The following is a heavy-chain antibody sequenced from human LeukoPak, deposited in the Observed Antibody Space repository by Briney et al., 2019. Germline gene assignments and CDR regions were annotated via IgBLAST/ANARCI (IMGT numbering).Heavy chain of an antibody. CDR3: ARDHIVRGSSGWYRWFGP. CDR2: IIPILGIA. D-gene: IGHD6-19*01. J-gene: IGHJ5*02. Sequence: SVKVSCKASGGTFSSYAISWVRQAPGQGLEWMGRIIPILGIANYAQKFQGRVTITADKSTSTAYMELSSLRSEDTAVYYCARDHIVRGSSGWYRWFGPWGQGTLVTVSS. CDR1: GGTFSSYA. V-gene: IGHV1-69*04.